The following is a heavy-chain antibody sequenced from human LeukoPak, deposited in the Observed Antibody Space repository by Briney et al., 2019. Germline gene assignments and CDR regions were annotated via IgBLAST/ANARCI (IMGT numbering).Heavy chain of an antibody. V-gene: IGHV1-58*02. Sequence: SVKVSCKASGFTFTSSAMQWVRQARGQRLEWIGWIVVGSGNTNYAQKFQERVTITRDMSTSTAYMELSSLRSEDTAVYYCAAADGGYNTGTDYWGQGTLVTVSS. CDR2: IVVGSGNT. CDR3: AAADGGYNTGTDY. J-gene: IGHJ4*02. CDR1: GFTFTSSA. D-gene: IGHD5-24*01.